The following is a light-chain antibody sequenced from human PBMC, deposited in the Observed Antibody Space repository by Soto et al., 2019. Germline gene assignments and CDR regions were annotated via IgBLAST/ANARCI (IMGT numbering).Light chain of an antibody. CDR3: QQYNNWPET. J-gene: IGKJ1*01. CDR1: QSVSSN. V-gene: IGKV3-15*01. Sequence: EIVMTQSPATLSVSPGARATLSGRASQSVSSNLAWYQQKVGQAPRVLIYDASTRATGIPGRFSGSGSGTDFTLTISSLQSEDFAVYYCQQYNNWPETFGQGTKVEIK. CDR2: DAS.